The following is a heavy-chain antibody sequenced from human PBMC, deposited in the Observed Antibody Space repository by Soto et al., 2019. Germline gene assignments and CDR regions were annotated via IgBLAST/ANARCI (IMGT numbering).Heavy chain of an antibody. V-gene: IGHV1-3*01. CDR3: ARDANDDFWSRSYIHAFDF. CDR1: GYTFSNYP. D-gene: IGHD3-3*01. CDR2: IDAGNGNT. Sequence: QVQLVQSGAEMEKPGASVKFSCKASGYTFSNYPIHWVRQAPGQSLEWMGLIDAGNGNTKYSQKFQGRAIISRDTSATTAYMELRSLTSEDTAVYYCARDANDDFWSRSYIHAFDFWGQGTMVTVSS. J-gene: IGHJ3*01.